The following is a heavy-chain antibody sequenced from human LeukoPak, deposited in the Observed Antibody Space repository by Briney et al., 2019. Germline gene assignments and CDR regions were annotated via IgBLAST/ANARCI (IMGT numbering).Heavy chain of an antibody. CDR3: AKGLDYGGNSNFDC. J-gene: IGHJ4*02. Sequence: GRSLRLSCAASGFTFDDYAMHWVRQAPGKGLEWVSGISWNSGSIGYADSVKGRFTISRDNAKNSLYLQMNSLRAEDTALYYCAKGLDYGGNSNFDCWGQGTLVTVSS. V-gene: IGHV3-9*01. CDR2: ISWNSGSI. CDR1: GFTFDDYA. D-gene: IGHD4-17*01.